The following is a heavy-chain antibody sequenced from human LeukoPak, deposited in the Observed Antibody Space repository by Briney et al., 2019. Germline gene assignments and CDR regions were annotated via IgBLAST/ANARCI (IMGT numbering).Heavy chain of an antibody. Sequence: GASVKVSCKASGYTFTGYYMHWVRQAPGQGLEWMGGIIPIFGTANYAQKFQGRVTITADESTSTAYMELSSLRSEDTAVYYCARGTAGNFADYWGQGTLVTVSS. CDR2: IIPIFGTA. V-gene: IGHV1-69*13. J-gene: IGHJ4*02. CDR3: ARGTAGNFADY. CDR1: GYTFTGYY. D-gene: IGHD6-13*01.